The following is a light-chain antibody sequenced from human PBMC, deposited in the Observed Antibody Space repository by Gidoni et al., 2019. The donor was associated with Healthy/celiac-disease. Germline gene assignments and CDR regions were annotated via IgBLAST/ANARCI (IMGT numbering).Light chain of an antibody. CDR2: EVS. CDR1: SSDVGGYNY. CDR3: SSYTYSSTLGV. J-gene: IGLJ1*01. V-gene: IGLV2-14*01. Sequence: QSALTQPASVSGSPGQSITISCTGTSSDVGGYNYVSWYQQHPGKAPKLMIYEVSNRPSGVSTRFSGSKSGNTASLTISGLQAEDEADYYCSSYTYSSTLGVFGTGTKVTVL.